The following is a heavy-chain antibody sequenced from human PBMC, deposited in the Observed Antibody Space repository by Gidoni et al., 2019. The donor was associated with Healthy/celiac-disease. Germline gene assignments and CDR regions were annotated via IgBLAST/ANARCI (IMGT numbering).Heavy chain of an antibody. Sequence: QVQLVESGGGVVQPGRSLRLSCAASGFTFSSYGMHWVRTAPGKGLEGVAVIWYDGSNKYYADSVKGRFTISRDNSKNTLYLQMNSLRAEDTAVYYCARGVLRYFDWLSSPDYYYYGMDVWGQGTTVTVSS. CDR1: GFTFSSYG. CDR2: IWYDGSNK. CDR3: ARGVLRYFDWLSSPDYYYYGMDV. V-gene: IGHV3-33*01. D-gene: IGHD3-9*01. J-gene: IGHJ6*02.